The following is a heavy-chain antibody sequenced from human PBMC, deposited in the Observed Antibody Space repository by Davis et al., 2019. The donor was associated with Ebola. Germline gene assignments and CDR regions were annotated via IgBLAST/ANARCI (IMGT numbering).Heavy chain of an antibody. Sequence: GESLKISCAASGFTFSSYGMHWVRQAPGKGLEWVAVIWYDGSNKYYADSVKGRFTISRDNSKNTLYLQMNSLRAEDTAVYYCARPTDYGDEEGYGMDVWGKGTTVTVSS. CDR3: ARPTDYGDEEGYGMDV. D-gene: IGHD4-17*01. V-gene: IGHV3-33*01. CDR2: IWYDGSNK. J-gene: IGHJ6*04. CDR1: GFTFSSYG.